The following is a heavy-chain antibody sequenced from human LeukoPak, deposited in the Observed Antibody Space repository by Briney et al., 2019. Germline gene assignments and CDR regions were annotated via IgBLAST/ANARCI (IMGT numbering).Heavy chain of an antibody. J-gene: IGHJ1*01. CDR3: AKRYSSSSGSEYFQH. D-gene: IGHD6-6*01. Sequence: PGGSLRLSCAASGFTFSSYGMHWVRQAPGKGLEWVAFIRYDGSNKYYADSVKGRFTISRDNSKNTLYLQMNSLRAEDTAVYYCAKRYSSSSGSEYFQHWGQGTLVTVSS. CDR1: GFTFSSYG. CDR2: IRYDGSNK. V-gene: IGHV3-30*02.